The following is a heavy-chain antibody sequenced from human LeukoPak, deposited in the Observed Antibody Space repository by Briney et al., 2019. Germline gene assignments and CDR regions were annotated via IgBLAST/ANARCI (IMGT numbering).Heavy chain of an antibody. Sequence: SVKVSCKASGYSFIVYYIHWVRQAPAQGLEWMGWIKPRSGETHYAQQFQGRLTMTRDTSISTAYMELSRLTSDDTAVYFCVRDWELRYSQGGFDYWGQGTLVTVSS. CDR3: VRDWELRYSQGGFDY. V-gene: IGHV1-2*02. CDR2: IKPRSGET. D-gene: IGHD3-10*01. CDR1: GYSFIVYY. J-gene: IGHJ4*02.